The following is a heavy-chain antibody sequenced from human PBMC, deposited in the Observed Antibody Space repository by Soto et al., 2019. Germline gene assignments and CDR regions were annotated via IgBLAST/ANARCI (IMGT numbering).Heavy chain of an antibody. CDR1: GGSISSYF. CDR3: ARDLAAVPRAFDY. CDR2: VYYTGTT. Sequence: QVQLQESGPGLLKPSEPLSLTCTVSGGSISSYFYIWVRQPPGKGLEWIGSVYYTGTTDYNPSLKSRVTISVDTSKTQFSLNLRSVTAADTAVYYCARDLAAVPRAFDYWGRGTLVTVSS. V-gene: IGHV4-59*01. J-gene: IGHJ4*02. D-gene: IGHD6-13*01.